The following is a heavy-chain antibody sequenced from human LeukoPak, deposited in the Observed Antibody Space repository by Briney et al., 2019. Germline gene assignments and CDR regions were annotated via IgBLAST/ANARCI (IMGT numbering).Heavy chain of an antibody. CDR2: ISSSSSYI. Sequence: GGSLRLSCAASRFTFSSYSMNWVRQAPGKGLEWVSSISSSSSYIYYADSVKGRFTISRDNAKNSLYLQMNSLRAEDTAVYYCAREGGYGDRSLDYWGQGTLVTVSS. D-gene: IGHD4-17*01. V-gene: IGHV3-21*01. CDR1: RFTFSSYS. J-gene: IGHJ4*02. CDR3: AREGGYGDRSLDY.